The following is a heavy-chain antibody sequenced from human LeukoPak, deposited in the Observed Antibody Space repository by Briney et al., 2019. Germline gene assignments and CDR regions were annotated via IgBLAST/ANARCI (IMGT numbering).Heavy chain of an antibody. D-gene: IGHD5-24*01. J-gene: IGHJ4*02. V-gene: IGHV3-11*01. CDR3: ARDERWLQKYYFDH. CDR2: ISGSGSTI. CDR1: GFTFSDYY. Sequence: GGSLRLSCAASGFTFSDYYMSWIRQAPGKGLEWVSYISGSGSTIYYADSVKGRFTISRDNAKNSLYLQMNSLRAEDTAVYYRARDERWLQKYYFDHWGQGTLVTVSS.